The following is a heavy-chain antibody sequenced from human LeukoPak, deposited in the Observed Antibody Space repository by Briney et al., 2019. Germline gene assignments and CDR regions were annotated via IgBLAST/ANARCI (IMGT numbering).Heavy chain of an antibody. Sequence: SETLSLTCTVSGGSISSSSYYWGWIRQPPGKGLEWIGSIYYSGSTYYNPSLKSRVTISVDTSKNQFSLKLSSVTAADTAVYYCARSDLDSSPNFDYWGQGTLVTVSS. D-gene: IGHD6-13*01. V-gene: IGHV4-39*07. CDR3: ARSDLDSSPNFDY. CDR2: IYYSGST. CDR1: GGSISSSSYY. J-gene: IGHJ4*02.